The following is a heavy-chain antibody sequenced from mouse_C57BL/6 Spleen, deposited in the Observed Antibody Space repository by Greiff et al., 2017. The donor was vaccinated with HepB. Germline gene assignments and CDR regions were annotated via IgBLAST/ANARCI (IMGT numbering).Heavy chain of an antibody. CDR3: ARSYYYGLYAMDY. Sequence: EVQLQQSGPELVKPGASVKISCKASGYTFTDYYMNWVKQSHGKSLEWIGDINPNNGGTSYNQKFKGKATLTVDKSSSTAYMELRSLTSEDSAVYYCARSYYYGLYAMDYWGQGTSVTVSS. CDR2: INPNNGGT. D-gene: IGHD1-1*01. CDR1: GYTFTDYY. V-gene: IGHV1-26*01. J-gene: IGHJ4*01.